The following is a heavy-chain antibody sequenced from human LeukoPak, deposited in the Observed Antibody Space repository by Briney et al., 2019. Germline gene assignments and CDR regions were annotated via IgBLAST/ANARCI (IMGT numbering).Heavy chain of an antibody. CDR1: GYSISSGYY. J-gene: IGHJ6*04. CDR3: ARGDCSSTICYSPVDV. V-gene: IGHV4-38-2*02. CDR2: IYRSGST. D-gene: IGHD2-2*01. Sequence: SETLSLTCTVSGYSISSGYYWVWIRQTPGKGLEWIGSIYRSGSTNYNPSLKSRVTISVDTSKNQFSLKVNSVTAADTALYYCARGDCSSTICYSPVDVWGKGTTVTVSS.